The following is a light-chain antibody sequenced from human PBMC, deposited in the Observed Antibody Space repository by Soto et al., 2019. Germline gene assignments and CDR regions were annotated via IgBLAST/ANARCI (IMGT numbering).Light chain of an antibody. V-gene: IGKV1-5*01. Sequence: DIQLTQSPSTLSASVGDRVTITCRASQSVTDWLAWYQQKPGKAPKLLIYDASSLQSGVPSRFSGSGSGTEFSLTISSLQPDDFATYYCQQYYRSCTFGQGTKVKIK. CDR3: QQYYRSCT. J-gene: IGKJ2*02. CDR2: DAS. CDR1: QSVTDW.